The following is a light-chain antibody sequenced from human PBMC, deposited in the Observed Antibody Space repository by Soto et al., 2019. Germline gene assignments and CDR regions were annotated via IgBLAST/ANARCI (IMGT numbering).Light chain of an antibody. Sequence: DIQMPQGPYSFSSSVWHRDSITCRASQSISSWLAWYQQKPGKAPKLLIYDASSLESGVPSRFSGSGSGTDFTLTISSLQPEDFASYYCQQSRAFGQGTKVDIK. CDR2: DAS. V-gene: IGKV1-5*01. J-gene: IGKJ1*01. CDR1: QSISSW. CDR3: QQSRA.